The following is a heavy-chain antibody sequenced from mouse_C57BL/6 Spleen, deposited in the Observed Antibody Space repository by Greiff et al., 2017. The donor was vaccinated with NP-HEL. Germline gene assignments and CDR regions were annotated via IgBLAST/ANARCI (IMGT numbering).Heavy chain of an antibody. CDR3: ARQGTTVVAKDY. V-gene: IGHV5-17*01. J-gene: IGHJ2*01. D-gene: IGHD1-1*01. Sequence: DVKLVESGGGLVKPGGSLKLSCAASGFTFSDYGMHWVRQAPEKGLEWVAYISSGSSTIYYADTVKGRFTIARDKAKNTLFLQMTSLRSEDTAMYYCARQGTTVVAKDYWGQGTTLTVSS. CDR1: GFTFSDYG. CDR2: ISSGSSTI.